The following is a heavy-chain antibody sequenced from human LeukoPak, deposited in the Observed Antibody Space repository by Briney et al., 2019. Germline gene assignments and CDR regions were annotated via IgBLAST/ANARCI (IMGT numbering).Heavy chain of an antibody. Sequence: GGPLRLSCAASGFTFSSYSMNWARQAPGKGLECVSYISSSSSTIYHADSVQGRFTISRDNAQNSLYLQMNSLRAEDTAVYYCARGRQQLYFNCFDPWGQGTLVTVSS. V-gene: IGHV3-48*01. CDR1: GFTFSSYS. CDR3: ARGRQQLYFNCFDP. D-gene: IGHD6-13*01. CDR2: ISSSSSTI. J-gene: IGHJ5*02.